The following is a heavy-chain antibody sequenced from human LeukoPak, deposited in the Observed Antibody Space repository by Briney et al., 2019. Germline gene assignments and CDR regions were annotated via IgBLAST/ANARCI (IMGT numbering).Heavy chain of an antibody. CDR2: INPNSGGT. Sequence: ASVKVSCKASGYTFTGYYMHWVRQAPGQGLEWMGWINPNSGGTNYAQKFQGRVTMTRDTSISTAHMELSRLRSDDTAVYYCARDGKDYYDSSGYLLDWGQGTLVTVSS. V-gene: IGHV1-2*02. CDR1: GYTFTGYY. D-gene: IGHD3-22*01. J-gene: IGHJ4*02. CDR3: ARDGKDYYDSSGYLLD.